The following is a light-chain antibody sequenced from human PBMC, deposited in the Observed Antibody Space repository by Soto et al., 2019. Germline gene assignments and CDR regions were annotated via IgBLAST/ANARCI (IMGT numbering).Light chain of an antibody. V-gene: IGLV1-40*01. CDR2: GNS. J-gene: IGLJ1*01. CDR3: QSYDSSVTLRV. Sequence: QSVLTQPPSVSGAPGQRVTISCTGSSSNIGAGYDVHWYQQLPGTAPKLLIYGNSNRPSGVPDRFSGSKSGTSASLAITGLQADDDADYYCQSYDSSVTLRVFGTGTQLTVL. CDR1: SSNIGAGYD.